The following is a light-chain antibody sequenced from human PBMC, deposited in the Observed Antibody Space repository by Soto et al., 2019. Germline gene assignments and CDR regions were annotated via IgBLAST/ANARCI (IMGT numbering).Light chain of an antibody. J-gene: IGKJ1*01. V-gene: IGKV1-5*01. Sequence: DIQMTQSPSTLSASVGDRVTITCRASQSISSWLAWYQQKPGKAPKLLIYDASSLESGVPSRFSGSGSVTEVALTISSLQPDDFATYYWHQYNSYSSWTFGQGTKVEIK. CDR2: DAS. CDR1: QSISSW. CDR3: HQYNSYSSWT.